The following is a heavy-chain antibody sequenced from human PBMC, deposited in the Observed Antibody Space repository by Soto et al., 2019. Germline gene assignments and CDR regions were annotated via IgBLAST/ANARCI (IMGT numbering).Heavy chain of an antibody. CDR2: IIPILGIA. D-gene: IGHD3-10*01. J-gene: IGHJ4*02. Sequence: QVQLVQSGAEVKKPGSSVKVSCKASGGTFSSYTISWVRQAPGQGLEWMGRIIPILGIANYAQKFQVRVTITADKSTSTAYMELSSLRSEDTAVYYCARQYGSRYYFDYWGQGTLVTVSS. V-gene: IGHV1-69*02. CDR3: ARQYGSRYYFDY. CDR1: GGTFSSYT.